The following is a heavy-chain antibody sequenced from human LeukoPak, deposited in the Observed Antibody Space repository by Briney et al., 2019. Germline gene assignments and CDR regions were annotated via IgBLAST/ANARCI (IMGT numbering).Heavy chain of an antibody. D-gene: IGHD3-22*01. CDR1: GYTFTSYY. CDR2: INPSGGST. V-gene: IGHV1-46*01. Sequence: EASVRVSCKVSGYTFTSYYMHWVRQAPGQGLEWMGIINPSGGSTSYAQKFQGRVTMTRDTSTSTVYMELSSLRSEDTAVYYCARGNYYDSSGYYSPGFDYWGQGTLVTVSS. J-gene: IGHJ4*02. CDR3: ARGNYYDSSGYYSPGFDY.